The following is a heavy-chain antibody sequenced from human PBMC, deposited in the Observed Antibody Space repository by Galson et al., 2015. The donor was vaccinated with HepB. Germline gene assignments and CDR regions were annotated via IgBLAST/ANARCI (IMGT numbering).Heavy chain of an antibody. CDR1: GYTFTSYG. Sequence: SVKVSCKASGYTFTSYGISWVRKAPGQGLEWMGWISPYNAKTTYAQNLQDRVTMTTDTSTDTAYMELQSLRSDDTAVYYCARDKRVFWSGYYTAHWYFDLWGRGTLFSVSS. J-gene: IGHJ2*01. CDR2: ISPYNAKT. V-gene: IGHV1-18*01. D-gene: IGHD3-3*01. CDR3: ARDKRVFWSGYYTAHWYFDL.